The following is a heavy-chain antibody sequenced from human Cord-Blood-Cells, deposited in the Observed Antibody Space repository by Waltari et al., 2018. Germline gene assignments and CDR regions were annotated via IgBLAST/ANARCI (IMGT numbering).Heavy chain of an antibody. D-gene: IGHD2-8*02. Sequence: QVQLVQSGAEVKKPEASVKVSCKAAGYTFTGYYMHWVRQAPGPGLEWMGRINPNSGGTNYAQKFQGRVTMTRDTSISTAYMELSRLRSDDTAVYYCAREEGIVLVVYAFDYWGQGTLVTVSS. V-gene: IGHV1-2*06. J-gene: IGHJ4*02. CDR2: INPNSGGT. CDR1: GYTFTGYY. CDR3: AREEGIVLVVYAFDY.